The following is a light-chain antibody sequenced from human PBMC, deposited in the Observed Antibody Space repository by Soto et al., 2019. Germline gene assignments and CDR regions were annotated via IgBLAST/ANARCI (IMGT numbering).Light chain of an antibody. J-gene: IGLJ2*01. CDR1: TSDVGNYNY. CDR3: VSYTTSTTFV. Sequence: QSVLTQPASVSGSPGQSITISCIGTTSDVGNYNYVSWYQHHPGKAPKLIISEVTNRPSGVSNRFSGSKSGNTASLTISGLQAEDEADYYCVSYTTSTTFVFGGGTKLTVL. CDR2: EVT. V-gene: IGLV2-14*01.